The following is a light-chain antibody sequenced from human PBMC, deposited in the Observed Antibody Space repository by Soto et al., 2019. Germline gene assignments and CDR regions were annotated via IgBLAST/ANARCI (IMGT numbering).Light chain of an antibody. Sequence: DIQMTQSPSILSASVGDRVTITCRASQSIGSWVAWYQQKPGRAPNLLIHKASHLESGVPSRFSGSGSGTEFTLTISSLQPEDFATYYCQQANSYSEAFGQGTKVDIK. CDR3: QQANSYSEA. V-gene: IGKV1-5*03. CDR2: KAS. CDR1: QSIGSW. J-gene: IGKJ1*01.